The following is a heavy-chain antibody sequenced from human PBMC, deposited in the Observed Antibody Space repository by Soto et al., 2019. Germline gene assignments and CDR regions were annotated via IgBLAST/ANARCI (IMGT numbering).Heavy chain of an antibody. Sequence: PGESLKISCAASGFTFSSYAMHWVRQAPGKGLEWVAVISYDGSNKYYADSVKGRFTISRDNSKNTLYLQMNSLRAEDTAVYYCARDLPYYYGSGSPDAFDIWGQGTMVTVSS. CDR3: ARDLPYYYGSGSPDAFDI. J-gene: IGHJ3*02. V-gene: IGHV3-30-3*01. D-gene: IGHD3-10*01. CDR1: GFTFSSYA. CDR2: ISYDGSNK.